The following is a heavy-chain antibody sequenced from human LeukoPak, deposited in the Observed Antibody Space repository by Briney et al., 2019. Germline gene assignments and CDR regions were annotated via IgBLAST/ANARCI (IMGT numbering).Heavy chain of an antibody. V-gene: IGHV5-51*01. Sequence: GESLKISCKGSGYSFTSYWIGWVRQIPGKGLEWMGIIYPGDSDTRYSPSFQGPVTISADKSISTAYLQRSSLKASDTAMYYCARLRGVDFGWLEWFDPWGQGTLVTVSS. D-gene: IGHD3-9*01. CDR3: ARLRGVDFGWLEWFDP. CDR2: IYPGDSDT. CDR1: GYSFTSYW. J-gene: IGHJ5*02.